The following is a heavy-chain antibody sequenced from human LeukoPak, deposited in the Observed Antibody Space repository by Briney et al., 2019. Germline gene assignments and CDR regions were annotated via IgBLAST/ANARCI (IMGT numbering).Heavy chain of an antibody. D-gene: IGHD5-18*01. CDR3: ARDKLWFNY. CDR2: IYYSGST. Sequence: SETLSLTCTVSGGSVSSGSYYWSWIRQPPGKGLEWIGYIYYSGSTNYNPSLKSRVTISVDTSKNQFSLKLSTVTAADTAVYYCARDKLWFNYWGQGTLVTVSS. CDR1: GGSVSSGSYY. J-gene: IGHJ4*02. V-gene: IGHV4-61*01.